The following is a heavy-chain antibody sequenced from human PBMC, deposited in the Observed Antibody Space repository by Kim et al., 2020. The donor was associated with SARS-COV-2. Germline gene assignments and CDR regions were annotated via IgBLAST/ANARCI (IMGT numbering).Heavy chain of an antibody. D-gene: IGHD6-6*01. CDR3: ARVSRSSLGPLDY. CDR2: INQDGSEE. Sequence: GGSLRLSCAASRFAFTSYYMSWVRRAPGKGLEWVANINQDGSEEYYVDSVKGRFTISRDNAKNSLFLQMNSLRAEDTAVYYCARVSRSSLGPLDYWGQGT. CDR1: RFAFTSYY. J-gene: IGHJ4*02. V-gene: IGHV3-7*01.